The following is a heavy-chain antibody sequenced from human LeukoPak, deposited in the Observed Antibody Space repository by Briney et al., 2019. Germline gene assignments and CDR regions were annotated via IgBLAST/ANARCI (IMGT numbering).Heavy chain of an antibody. J-gene: IGHJ6*02. D-gene: IGHD3-22*01. CDR2: ISDDGSRQ. Sequence: PGGSLRLSCAATGFTFSNYAIHWGRQAPGKGLEWVAFISDDGSRQHYADSVKGRFTISRDNSKNTLSLQMNSLRAEDTAVYYCARGRLYYDSSGSPRSPSPYYYGMDVWGQGTTVTVSS. CDR3: ARGRLYYDSSGSPRSPSPYYYGMDV. CDR1: GFTFSNYA. V-gene: IGHV3-30-3*01.